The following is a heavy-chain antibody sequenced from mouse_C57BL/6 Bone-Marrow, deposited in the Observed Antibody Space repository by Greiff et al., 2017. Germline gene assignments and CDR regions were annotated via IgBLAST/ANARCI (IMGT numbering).Heavy chain of an antibody. V-gene: IGHV1-72*01. CDR2: IDPNSGGT. CDR1: GYTFTSYW. CDR3: ARIRSHYYQSWYFDV. J-gene: IGHJ1*03. D-gene: IGHD1-1*01. Sequence: QVQLQQPGAELVKPGASVKLSCKASGYTFTSYWMHWVKQRPGRGLEWIGRIDPNSGGTKYNEKFKSKATLTVDKPSSTAYMKLSSLTSEDSAVYYCARIRSHYYQSWYFDVWGTGTTVTVSS.